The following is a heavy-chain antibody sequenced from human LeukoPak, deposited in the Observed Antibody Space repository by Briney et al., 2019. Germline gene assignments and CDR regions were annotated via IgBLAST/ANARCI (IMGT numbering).Heavy chain of an antibody. CDR1: GFTFDDYA. CDR3: AKDNYYDSSGYPFFDY. V-gene: IGHV3-9*01. J-gene: IGHJ4*02. CDR2: ISWNSGST. Sequence: GRSLRLSCAASGFTFDDYAMHWVRHAPGKGLEWVSGISWNSGSTGYADSVKGRFTISRDNAKNSLYLQMNSLRAEDTALYYCAKDNYYDSSGYPFFDYWGQGTLVTVSS. D-gene: IGHD3-22*01.